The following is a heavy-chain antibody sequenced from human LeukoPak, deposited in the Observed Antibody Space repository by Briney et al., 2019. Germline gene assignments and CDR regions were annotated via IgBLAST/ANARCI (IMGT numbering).Heavy chain of an antibody. V-gene: IGHV3-21*01. CDR1: GFTFSSYS. CDR2: ISSSSSYI. CDR3: ATPGGVTIFGVVITPFDY. Sequence: GGSLRLSCAASGFTFSSYSMNWVRQAPGRGLEWVSSISSSSSYIYYADSVKGRFTISRDNTKNSLYLQMNSLRAEDTAVYYCATPGGVTIFGVVITPFDYWGQGTLVTVSS. D-gene: IGHD3-3*01. J-gene: IGHJ4*02.